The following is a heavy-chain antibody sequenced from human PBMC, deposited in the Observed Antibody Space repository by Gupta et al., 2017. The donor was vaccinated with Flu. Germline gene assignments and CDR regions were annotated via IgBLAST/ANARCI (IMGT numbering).Heavy chain of an antibody. J-gene: IGHJ4*02. CDR3: VRDMTGIEDY. CDR2: MNPDGKIT. Sequence: NNYWMHWVRQAPGKGLVWVSRMNPDGKITTYADSVKGRFTISRDNAKKTLYLQMNNLRGEDTAMYYCVRDMTGIEDYWGQGTLVTVSS. CDR1: NNYW. V-gene: IGHV3-74*01.